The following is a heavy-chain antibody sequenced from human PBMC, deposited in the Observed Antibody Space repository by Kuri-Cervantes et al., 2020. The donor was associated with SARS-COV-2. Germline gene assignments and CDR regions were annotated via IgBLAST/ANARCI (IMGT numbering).Heavy chain of an antibody. CDR2: IIPIFGTA. J-gene: IGHJ3*02. CDR3: ARVHCSGGSCPYPYAFDI. V-gene: IGHV1-69*06. Sequence: SVKVSCKASGGTFSSYAISWVRQAPGQGLEWIGGIIPIFGTANYAQKFQGRVTITADKSTSTAYMELSSLRSEDTAVYYCARVHCSGGSCPYPYAFDIWGQGTMVTVSS. D-gene: IGHD2-15*01. CDR1: GGTFSSYA.